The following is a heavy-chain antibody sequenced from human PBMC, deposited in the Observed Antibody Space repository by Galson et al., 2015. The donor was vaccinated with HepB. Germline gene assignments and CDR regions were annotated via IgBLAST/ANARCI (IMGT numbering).Heavy chain of an antibody. D-gene: IGHD3-10*01. J-gene: IGHJ6*02. Sequence: SETLSLTCTVSGGSISRYYRSWIRQSPGKGLEWIGSIYYSGSTNYNPSLKSRATISLDTSKKKFSLKLSSVTAADTAVYYCARHGAGFGVYAARYGMDVWGQGTTVTVSS. CDR2: IYYSGST. V-gene: IGHV4-59*08. CDR3: ARHGAGFGVYAARYGMDV. CDR1: GGSISRYY.